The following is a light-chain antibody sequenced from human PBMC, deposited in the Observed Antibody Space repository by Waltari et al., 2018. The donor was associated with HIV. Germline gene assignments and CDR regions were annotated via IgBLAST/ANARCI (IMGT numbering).Light chain of an antibody. CDR1: QTVTSKS. J-gene: IGKJ2*01. Sequence: EIVLTQSPGPQSLSPGSSASLSCRASQTVTSKSIAWYQVRPGQAPRVVIDDASYRAADIPDRFTGSGSGTNVTLTITRLEPEDFALYFCQQYALSPFPFGQGTSLEV. V-gene: IGKV3-20*01. CDR2: DAS. CDR3: QQYALSPFP.